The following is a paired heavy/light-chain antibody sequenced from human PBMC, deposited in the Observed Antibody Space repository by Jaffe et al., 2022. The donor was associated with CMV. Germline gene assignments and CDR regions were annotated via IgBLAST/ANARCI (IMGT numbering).Light chain of an antibody. V-gene: IGKV2-28*01. CDR1: QSLLHSTGYNY. Sequence: DIVMTQSPLSLPVTPGEPASISCRSSQSLLHSTGYNYLNWYLQKPGQPPQLLIYLGSNRASGVPDRFSGSGSGSDFTLKISRVEAEDVGVYYCMQALQTPPRFGQGTKVEIK. J-gene: IGKJ1*01. CDR3: MQALQTPPR. CDR2: LGS.
Heavy chain of an antibody. D-gene: IGHD6-19*01. CDR2: IIDVDGST. CDR1: GFTFSSYS. Sequence: EVQLLESGGGLVQPGGSLRLSCAASGFTFSSYSMSWVRQAPGKGLEWVSAIIDVDGSTYYADSVKGRLSISRDNSKNTLYLQMNSLRVEDTAVYYCAKPRNGWYVLESWGQGTLVTVSS. V-gene: IGHV3-23*01. J-gene: IGHJ5*02. CDR3: AKPRNGWYVLES.